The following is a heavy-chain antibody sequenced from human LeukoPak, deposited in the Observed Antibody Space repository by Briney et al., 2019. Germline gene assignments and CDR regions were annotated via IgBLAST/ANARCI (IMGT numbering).Heavy chain of an antibody. CDR3: ARPPSPPGPLFSLAS. V-gene: IGHV1-46*01. CDR1: GYTFTYYY. Sequence: ASVKVSCKASGYTFTYYYIHWLRQAPGQGLEWMGIINPSGGSTTYAQKFQGRVTLTRDTSTSTVYMELSSLRSEDTAVYYCARPPSPPGPLFSLASWGQGTLVPASS. CDR2: INPSGGST. J-gene: IGHJ4*02.